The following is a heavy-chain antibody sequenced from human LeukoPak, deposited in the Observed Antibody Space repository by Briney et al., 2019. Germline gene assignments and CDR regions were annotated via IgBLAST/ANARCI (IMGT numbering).Heavy chain of an antibody. J-gene: IGHJ4*02. Sequence: GGSLRLSCAASGFTFSSYWMSWVRQAPGKGLEWVANIKQDGSEKYYVDSVKGRFTISRDNAKNSLYLQMNSLRAEDTAVYYCARGPAVRHYYGSGSRYYFDYWGQGTLVTVSS. D-gene: IGHD3-10*01. CDR2: IKQDGSEK. V-gene: IGHV3-7*03. CDR1: GFTFSSYW. CDR3: ARGPAVRHYYGSGSRYYFDY.